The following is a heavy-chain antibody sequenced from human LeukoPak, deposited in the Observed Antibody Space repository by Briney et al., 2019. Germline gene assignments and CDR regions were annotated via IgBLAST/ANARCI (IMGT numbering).Heavy chain of an antibody. CDR2: ISGSGGST. CDR3: AVDPYYDFWSGYGGDYFDY. CDR1: GFTFSSYA. D-gene: IGHD3-3*01. Sequence: GALRLSCAASGFTFSSYAMSWVRQAPGKGLEWVSAISGSGGSTYYADSVKGRFTISRDNSKNTLYLQMNSLRAEDTAVYYCAVDPYYDFWSGYGGDYFDYWGQGTLVTVSS. V-gene: IGHV3-23*01. J-gene: IGHJ4*02.